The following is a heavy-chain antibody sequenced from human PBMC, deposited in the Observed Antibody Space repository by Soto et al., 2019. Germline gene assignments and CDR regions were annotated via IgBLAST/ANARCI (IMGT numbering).Heavy chain of an antibody. CDR3: ALAGYDSNYYAVTPLSAGHF. J-gene: IGHJ4*02. D-gene: IGHD4-4*01. Sequence: QVQLVVSGGGLVKPGGSLRISCAASGFTFSDYYISWICQAPGKGLEWVSYISSSGSIIYYADSVKGRFTISRDNAKNSLYLQMNRLRAEDTAVYYCALAGYDSNYYAVTPLSAGHFWGQGTLVTVSS. CDR2: ISSSGSII. CDR1: GFTFSDYY. V-gene: IGHV3-11*01.